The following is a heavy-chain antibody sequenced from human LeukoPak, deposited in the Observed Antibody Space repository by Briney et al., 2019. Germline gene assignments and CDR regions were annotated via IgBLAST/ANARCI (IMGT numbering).Heavy chain of an antibody. CDR3: ARQRPSLWFDP. V-gene: IGHV3-30*03. CDR1: GFTFSSYG. D-gene: IGHD6-25*01. CDR2: ISYDGSNK. Sequence: GGSLRLSCAASGFTFSSYGMHWVRQAPGKGLEWVAVISYDGSNKYYADSVKGRFTISRDNSKNTLYLQMNSLRAEDTAVYYCARQRPSLWFDPWGQGTLVTVSS. J-gene: IGHJ5*02.